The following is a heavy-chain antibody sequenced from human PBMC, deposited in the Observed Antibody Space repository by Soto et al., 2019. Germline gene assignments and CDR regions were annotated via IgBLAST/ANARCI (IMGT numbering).Heavy chain of an antibody. V-gene: IGHV4-4*07. Sequence: SETLSLTCTVSGGSISRYYWSWIRQPAGKGLEWIGRIYTSGSTNYNPSLKSRVTMSVDTSKNQFSLKLSSVTAADTAVYYCASVWIFCVFIRSGYGMDVCCQGTTVTVSS. J-gene: IGHJ6*02. CDR1: GGSISRYY. CDR3: ASVWIFCVFIRSGYGMDV. D-gene: IGHD3-3*01. CDR2: IYTSGST.